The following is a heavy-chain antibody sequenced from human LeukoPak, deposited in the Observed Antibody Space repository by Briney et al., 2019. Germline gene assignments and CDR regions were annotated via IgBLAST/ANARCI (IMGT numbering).Heavy chain of an antibody. D-gene: IGHD3-9*01. J-gene: IGHJ4*02. CDR1: GFTFSSYG. Sequence: GGSLRLSCAASGFTFSSYGMHWVRQAPGKGLEWVAFIRYDGSNKYYADSVKGRFIISRDNSKNTLYLQMNSLRAEDTAVYYCAKDRYYDILTGYIDYWGQGTLVTVSS. CDR3: AKDRYYDILTGYIDY. CDR2: IRYDGSNK. V-gene: IGHV3-30*02.